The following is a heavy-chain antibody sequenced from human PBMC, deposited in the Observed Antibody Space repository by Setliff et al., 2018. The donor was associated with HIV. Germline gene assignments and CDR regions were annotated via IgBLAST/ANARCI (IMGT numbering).Heavy chain of an antibody. Sequence: GGSLRLSCAASGFTFSNYWMNWVRQAPGKGLEWVANIKDDGSAKYYVDSVKGRFTISRDNAKNSLSLQMDSLSPEDTAVYYCARVGWALPHGSFFDYWGQGTLVTVSS. J-gene: IGHJ4*02. CDR3: ARVGWALPHGSFFDY. CDR1: GFTFSNYW. V-gene: IGHV3-7*01. CDR2: IKDDGSAK. D-gene: IGHD1-26*01.